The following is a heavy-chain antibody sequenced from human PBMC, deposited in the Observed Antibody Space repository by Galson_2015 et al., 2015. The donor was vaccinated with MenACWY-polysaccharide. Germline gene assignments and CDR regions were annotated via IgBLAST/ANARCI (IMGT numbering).Heavy chain of an antibody. CDR2: IYFSGDT. J-gene: IGHJ4*02. Sequence: SETLSLTSSVSRGSIIARDYCWGWIRQTPGKGLEWMGTIYFSGDTFYNPSLKSRITISLDTSRNQFSLKLTSVTAADTAVYFCAAYYASGSSFAYWGQGTLVPVSS. CDR1: RGSIIARDYC. CDR3: AAYYASGSSFAY. D-gene: IGHD3-10*01. V-gene: IGHV4-39*07.